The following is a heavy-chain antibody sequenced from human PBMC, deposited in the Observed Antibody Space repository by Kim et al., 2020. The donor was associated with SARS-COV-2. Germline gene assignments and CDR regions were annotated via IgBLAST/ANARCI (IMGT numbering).Heavy chain of an antibody. CDR1: GGSFSGYY. Sequence: SETLSLTCAVYGGSFSGYYWSWIRQPPGKGLEWIGEINHSGSTNYNPSLKSRVTISVDTSKNQFSLKLSSVTAADTAVYYCARLFGRYCSGGSCYFPAVDYWGQGTLVTVSS. CDR2: INHSGST. J-gene: IGHJ4*02. CDR3: ARLFGRYCSGGSCYFPAVDY. V-gene: IGHV4-34*01. D-gene: IGHD2-15*01.